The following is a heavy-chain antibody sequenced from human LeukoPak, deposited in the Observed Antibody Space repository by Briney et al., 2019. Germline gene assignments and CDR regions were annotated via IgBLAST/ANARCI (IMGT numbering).Heavy chain of an antibody. V-gene: IGHV1-18*04. Sequence: ASVKVSCQASGYTFTDYYIHWVRQAPGQGLEWMGWISAYNGNTNYAQKLQGRVTMATDTSTSTAYMELRSLRSDDTAVYYCARGHRYCSSTSCYELDAFDIWGQGTMVTVSS. J-gene: IGHJ3*02. CDR1: GYTFTDYY. CDR3: ARGHRYCSSTSCYELDAFDI. CDR2: ISAYNGNT. D-gene: IGHD2-2*01.